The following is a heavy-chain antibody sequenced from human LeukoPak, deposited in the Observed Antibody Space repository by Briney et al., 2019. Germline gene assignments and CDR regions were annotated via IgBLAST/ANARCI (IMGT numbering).Heavy chain of an antibody. CDR1: GFTFSSYS. V-gene: IGHV3-21*01. D-gene: IGHD3-22*01. J-gene: IGHJ4*02. Sequence: GGSLRLSCAASGFTFSSYSMNWVRQAPGKGLEWVSSISSSSSYIYYADSVKGRFTISRGNAKNSLYLQMNSLRAEDTAVYYCARDPHYDSSGYYYYFDYWGQGTLVTVSS. CDR3: ARDPHYDSSGYYYYFDY. CDR2: ISSSSSYI.